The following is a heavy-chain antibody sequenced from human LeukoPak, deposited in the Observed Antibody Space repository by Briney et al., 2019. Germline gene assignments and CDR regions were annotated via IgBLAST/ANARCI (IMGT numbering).Heavy chain of an antibody. Sequence: GGSLRHSCAGSVCTLSSYSMNRVRQAPGKGVEGVSSISSSSSYIYYADSVKGRFTISRDNAKNSLYLQMNSLRDEDTAVYYCAREVYSYGLDDYWGQGTLVTVSS. CDR3: AREVYSYGLDDY. CDR1: VCTLSSYS. V-gene: IGHV3-21*01. D-gene: IGHD5-18*01. J-gene: IGHJ4*02. CDR2: ISSSSSYI.